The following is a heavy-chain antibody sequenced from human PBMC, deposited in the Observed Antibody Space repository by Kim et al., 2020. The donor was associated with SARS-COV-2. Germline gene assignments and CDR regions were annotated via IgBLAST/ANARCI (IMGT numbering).Heavy chain of an antibody. D-gene: IGHD2-2*02. CDR3: AKSITSSCYTSIDY. Sequence: GGSLRLSCAAPGFTFSSFAMRWVRQAPGKGLEWVTAISGVGDTTYYADSVKGRFTISRDNSKSTWYLQMNSLRAEDTAVYYCAKSITSSCYTSIDYWGQG. CDR1: GFTFSSFA. V-gene: IGHV3-23*01. CDR2: ISGVGDTT. J-gene: IGHJ4*02.